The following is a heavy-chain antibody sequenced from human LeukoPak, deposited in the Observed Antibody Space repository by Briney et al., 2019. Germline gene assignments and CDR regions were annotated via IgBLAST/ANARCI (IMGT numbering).Heavy chain of an antibody. CDR1: GFTFSSHA. D-gene: IGHD6-19*01. J-gene: IGHJ4*02. V-gene: IGHV3-23*01. CDR3: AKGRTEGGTLALDY. Sequence: GGSLRLSCAASGFTFSSHAMSWVRQAPGKGLEWVSAISGSGGRIYYGASVKGRFTISRDNSKNTLNLQMNSLRAEDTAVYYCAKGRTEGGTLALDYWGQGTLVTVSS. CDR2: ISGSGGRI.